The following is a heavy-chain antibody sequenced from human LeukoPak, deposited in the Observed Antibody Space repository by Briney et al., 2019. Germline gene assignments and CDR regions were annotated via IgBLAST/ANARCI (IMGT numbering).Heavy chain of an antibody. CDR1: GGTFSSYA. V-gene: IGHV1-69*04. J-gene: IGHJ6*02. D-gene: IGHD3-10*01. CDR2: IIPILGIP. CDR3: ARADGSGSHSRYYYYGMDV. Sequence: ASVKVSCKASGGTFSSYAFSWVRQAPGQGLEWMGRIIPILGIPKYAQKFQGRVTITADKSTSTAYMELSSLRSEDTAVYYCARADGSGSHSRYYYYGMDVWGQGTTVTVSS.